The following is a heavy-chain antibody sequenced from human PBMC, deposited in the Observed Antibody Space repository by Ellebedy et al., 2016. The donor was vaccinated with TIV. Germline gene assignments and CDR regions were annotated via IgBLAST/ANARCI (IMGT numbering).Heavy chain of an antibody. CDR2: MNPKSGNT. V-gene: IGHV1-8*01. D-gene: IGHD1-1*01. J-gene: IGHJ4*02. CDR1: GYTFASYD. Sequence: AASVKVSCKASGYTFASYDLNWVRQANGQGLEWMGWMNPKSGNTGYAQKFQCRVTMTRNTSISTAFMELSSLRSEDTAVYYWARGRRDNWSSYLFDHWGQGTLVPVSS. CDR3: ARGRRDNWSSYLFDH.